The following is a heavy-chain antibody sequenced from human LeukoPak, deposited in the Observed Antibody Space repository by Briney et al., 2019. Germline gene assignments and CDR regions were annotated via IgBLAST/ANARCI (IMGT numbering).Heavy chain of an antibody. D-gene: IGHD3-3*01. Sequence: ASVEISCKVSGYTFTDYYMHWVQQAPGKGLEWMGLVDPEDGETIYAEKFQGRVTITADTSTDTAYMELSSLRSEDTAVYYCATGPYLGYFDYWGQGTLVTVSS. J-gene: IGHJ4*02. CDR1: GYTFTDYY. CDR2: VDPEDGET. V-gene: IGHV1-69-2*01. CDR3: ATGPYLGYFDY.